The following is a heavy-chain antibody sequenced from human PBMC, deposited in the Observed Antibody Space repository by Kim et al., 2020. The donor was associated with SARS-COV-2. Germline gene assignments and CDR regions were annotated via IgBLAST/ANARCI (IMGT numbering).Heavy chain of an antibody. D-gene: IGHD6-13*01. CDR3: VKDLALYWQQLTKGPFDY. Sequence: KGRFTISRDNSKNTLYLQMSSLRAEDTAVYYCVKDLALYWQQLTKGPFDYWGQGTLVTVSS. J-gene: IGHJ4*02. V-gene: IGHV3-64D*06.